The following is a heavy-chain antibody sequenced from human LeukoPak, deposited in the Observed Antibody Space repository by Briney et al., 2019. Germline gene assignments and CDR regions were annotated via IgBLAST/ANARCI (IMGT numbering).Heavy chain of an antibody. CDR2: IKKDGSEK. V-gene: IGHV3-7*01. J-gene: IGHJ4*02. D-gene: IGHD3-3*01. CDR3: ARDGGIIGVGNFDY. Sequence: PGGSLRLSCAASGFTFSSYWMSWVRQAPGKGLEWVANIKKDGSEKYYVDSVKGRFTISRDNAKNSLYLQMNSLRAEDTAVYYCARDGGIIGVGNFDYWGQGTLVTVSS. CDR1: GFTFSSYW.